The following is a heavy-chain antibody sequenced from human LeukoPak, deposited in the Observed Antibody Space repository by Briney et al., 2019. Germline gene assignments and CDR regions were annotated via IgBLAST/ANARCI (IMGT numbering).Heavy chain of an antibody. J-gene: IGHJ4*02. CDR2: INPNSGGT. CDR1: GYTFTGYY. CDR3: ARVRDGYPTFDY. V-gene: IGHV1-2*02. D-gene: IGHD5-24*01. Sequence: GASVKVSCKASGYTFTGYYIFWVRQAPGQGLEWMGWINPNSGGTNYAQKFQGRVTMTRDTSNSTAYMELSRLRSADTAVYYCARVRDGYPTFDYWGQGTLVTVSS.